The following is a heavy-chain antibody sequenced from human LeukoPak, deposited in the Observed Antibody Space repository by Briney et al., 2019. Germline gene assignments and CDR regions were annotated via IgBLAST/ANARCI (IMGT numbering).Heavy chain of an antibody. V-gene: IGHV5-10-1*01. CDR3: ARSASGYSGYEPTL. Sequence: GEALRIYCRGSGYSFTRYWISWVRQMPGKGLEWVGGIDPSDSDTNYSPSLQGHVTISADKSISTAYLQWSSLKASDTAMYYCARSASGYSGYEPTLWGQGTLGTVSS. CDR2: IDPSDSDT. D-gene: IGHD5-12*01. CDR1: GYSFTRYW. J-gene: IGHJ4*02.